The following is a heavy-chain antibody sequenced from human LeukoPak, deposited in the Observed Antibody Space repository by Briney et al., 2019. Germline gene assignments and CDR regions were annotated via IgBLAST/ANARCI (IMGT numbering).Heavy chain of an antibody. CDR1: GYSISRGNF. CDR2: IYHSGAT. V-gene: IGHV4-38-2*02. CDR3: ARAQGGIAAAGTRPGYFDL. J-gene: IGHJ2*01. Sequence: SETLSLTCSVSGYSISRGNFWGWIRQPPGKGLEWIGTIYHSGATYYNPSLKSRVTISVDTSKNQFSLKLSSVTAADTAVYYCARAQGGIAAAGTRPGYFDLWGRGTLVTVSS. D-gene: IGHD6-13*01.